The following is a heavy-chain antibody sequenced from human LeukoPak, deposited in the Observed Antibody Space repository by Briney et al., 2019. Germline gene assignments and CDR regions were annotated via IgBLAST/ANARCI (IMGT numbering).Heavy chain of an antibody. CDR1: GGTFSSYA. CDR3: ARDVVEMATISPGFDY. V-gene: IGHV1-69*04. CDR2: IIPILGIA. J-gene: IGHJ4*02. Sequence: ASVKVSCKASGGTFSSYAISWVRQAPGQGLEWMGRIIPILGIANYAQKFQGRVTITADKSTSTAYMELSSLRSEDTAVYYCARDVVEMATISPGFDYWGQGTLVTVSS. D-gene: IGHD5-24*01.